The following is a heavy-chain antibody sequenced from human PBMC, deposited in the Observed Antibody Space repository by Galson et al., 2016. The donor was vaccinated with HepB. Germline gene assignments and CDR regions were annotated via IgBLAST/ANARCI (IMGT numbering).Heavy chain of an antibody. CDR2: INPNSGGT. J-gene: IGHJ4*02. D-gene: IGHD3-22*01. V-gene: IGHV1-2*04. CDR3: ARGRDSSGPTGYLGYYFDS. CDR1: GYTFTGYY. Sequence: SVKVSCKASGYTFTGYYMHWVRQAPGQGLEWMGRINPNSGGTNYAQKFQGWVTMTRDTSISTAYMELSRLRSDATAIYYCARGRDSSGPTGYLGYYFDSWGQGTLVTVSS.